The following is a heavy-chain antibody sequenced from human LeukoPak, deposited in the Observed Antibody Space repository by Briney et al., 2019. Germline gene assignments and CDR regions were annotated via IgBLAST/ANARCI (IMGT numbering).Heavy chain of an antibody. D-gene: IGHD3-22*01. CDR1: GYTFIGHY. CDR2: INPKNGGA. Sequence: GASVKVSCKTSGYTFIGHYIHWVRQAPGQGLEWMGWINPKNGGANYAPRFRGRVTLTRDRSTSTVYMELTRLTSDDTAVYYCAGTEATDSSGYYRGPIDYWGQGTLVTVSS. CDR3: AGTEATDSSGYYRGPIDY. J-gene: IGHJ4*02. V-gene: IGHV1-2*07.